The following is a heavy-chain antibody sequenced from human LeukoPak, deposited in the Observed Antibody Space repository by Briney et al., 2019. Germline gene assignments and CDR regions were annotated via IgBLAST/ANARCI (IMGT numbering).Heavy chain of an antibody. CDR3: AKDDYGGNSGLDY. Sequence: SGRSLRLSCAASGFTFSSYAMHWVRQAPGKGQEWVAVISYDGSNKYYADSVKGRFTISRDNSKNTLYLQMNSLRAEDAAVYYCAKDDYGGNSGLDYWGQGTLVTVSS. CDR2: ISYDGSNK. CDR1: GFTFSSYA. V-gene: IGHV3-30-3*01. D-gene: IGHD4-23*01. J-gene: IGHJ4*02.